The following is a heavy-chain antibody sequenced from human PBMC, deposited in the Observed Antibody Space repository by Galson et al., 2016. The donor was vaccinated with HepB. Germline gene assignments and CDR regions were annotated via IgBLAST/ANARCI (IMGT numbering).Heavy chain of an antibody. V-gene: IGHV3-21*04. CDR3: AKDKAPRWKPLNERESFDL. J-gene: IGHJ4*02. D-gene: IGHD2-15*01. CDR1: GFTFSTYT. CDR2: ISSSSTYI. Sequence: SLRLSCAPSGFTFSTYTMSWVRQAPGKGLEWVSSISSSSTYIFHADSVKGRFTISRDNAKNSLYLQMNSLRAEDTALYFCAKDKAPRWKPLNERESFDLWGQGTLVTVAS.